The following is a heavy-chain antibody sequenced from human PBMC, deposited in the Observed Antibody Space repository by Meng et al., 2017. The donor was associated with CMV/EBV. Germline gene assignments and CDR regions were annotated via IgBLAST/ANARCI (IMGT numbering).Heavy chain of an antibody. J-gene: IGHJ3*02. D-gene: IGHD1-1*01. CDR3: ARDGTSDAFDI. V-gene: IGHV3-30-3*01. CDR2: ISYDGSNK. CDR1: GFTFSSYA. Sequence: GESLQISCAASGFTFSSYAMHWVRQAPGKGLEWVAVISYDGSNKYYADSVKGRFTISRDNSKNTLYLQMNSLRAEDTAVYYCARDGTSDAFDIWGQGTMVTVSS.